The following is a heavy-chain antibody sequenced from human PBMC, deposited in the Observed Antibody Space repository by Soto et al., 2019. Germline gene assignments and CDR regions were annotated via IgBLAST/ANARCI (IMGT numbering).Heavy chain of an antibody. J-gene: IGHJ4*02. Sequence: SETLSLTCTVSGGSISSGGYYWSWIRQHPGKGLEWIGYIYYSGSTYYNPSLKSRVTISVDTSKNQFSLKLSSVTAADTAVYYCVRDSGNAWKDYWGQGTLVTVSS. CDR1: GGSISSGGYY. V-gene: IGHV4-31*03. D-gene: IGHD1-1*01. CDR2: IYYSGST. CDR3: VRDSGNAWKDY.